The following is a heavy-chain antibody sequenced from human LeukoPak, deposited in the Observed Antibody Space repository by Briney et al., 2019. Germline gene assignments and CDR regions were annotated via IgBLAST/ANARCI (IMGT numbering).Heavy chain of an antibody. CDR1: GYTFTGYY. V-gene: IGHV1-2*02. CDR3: ATEGYGDYALDYFDY. CDR2: INPNSGGT. J-gene: IGHJ4*02. Sequence: ASVKVSCKASGYTFTGYYMHWVRQAPGQGLEWMGWINPNSGGTIYAQKFQGRVTMTEDTSTDTAYMELSSLRSEDTAVYYCATEGYGDYALDYFDYWGQGTLVTVSS. D-gene: IGHD4-17*01.